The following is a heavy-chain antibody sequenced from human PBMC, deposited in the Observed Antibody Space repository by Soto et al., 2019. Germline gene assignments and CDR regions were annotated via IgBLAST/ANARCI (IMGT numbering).Heavy chain of an antibody. J-gene: IGHJ6*02. CDR2: IYHSGST. V-gene: IGHV4-38-2*02. CDR1: GYSISSGYY. CDR3: ARDPYCSGGSCYSVGYYYGMDV. Sequence: PSETLSLTCAVSGYSISSGYYWGWIRQPPGKGLEWIGSIYHSGSTYYNPSLKSRVTISVDTSKNQFSLKLSSVTAADTAVYYCARDPYCSGGSCYSVGYYYGMDVWGQGTTVTVSS. D-gene: IGHD2-15*01.